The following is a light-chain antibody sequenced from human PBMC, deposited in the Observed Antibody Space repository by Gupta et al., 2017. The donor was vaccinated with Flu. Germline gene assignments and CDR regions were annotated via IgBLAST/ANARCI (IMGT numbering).Light chain of an antibody. CDR1: SLPKQY. Sequence: SYDLTQPQSVSVSPGQTATITCSGDSLPKQYAYWYQQKVGQVPVVVIYKDSQRPAGIPERFSGSGSGTTVTLTISVVQAEDEADYYCQAADGSGNHVFGAGTKLTVL. J-gene: IGLJ1*01. V-gene: IGLV3-25*02. CDR2: KDS. CDR3: QAADGSGNHV.